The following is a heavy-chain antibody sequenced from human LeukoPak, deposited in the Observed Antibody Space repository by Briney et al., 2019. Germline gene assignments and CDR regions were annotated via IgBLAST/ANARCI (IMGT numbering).Heavy chain of an antibody. CDR1: GYTFTSYG. Sequence: ASVKLSCKPSGYTFTSYGISWVRQPPGQGLEWLGCISAYHGNTNYSQKFQGRVTMTRDMSTSTVYMDLSRLRSVDTAVYYCARDVPVVGEYSYGYFDYWGQGTLVTVSS. CDR2: ISAYHGNT. CDR3: ARDVPVVGEYSYGYFDY. V-gene: IGHV1-18*01. J-gene: IGHJ4*02. D-gene: IGHD5-18*01.